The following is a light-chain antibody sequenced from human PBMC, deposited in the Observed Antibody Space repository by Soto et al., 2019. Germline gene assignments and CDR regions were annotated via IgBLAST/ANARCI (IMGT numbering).Light chain of an antibody. CDR1: TSNILRNY. CDR3: ASWDDSLSGYV. V-gene: IGLV1-47*01. CDR2: MND. J-gene: IGLJ1*01. Sequence: QSLLTRPPAASGNPGQRLTISCSGSTSNILRNYVYWYRQFPGTAPRLLISMNDQRPSGVPDRFSGSKSGTSASLAISGLRSEDKADYYCASWDDSLSGYVFGTGTKVTVL.